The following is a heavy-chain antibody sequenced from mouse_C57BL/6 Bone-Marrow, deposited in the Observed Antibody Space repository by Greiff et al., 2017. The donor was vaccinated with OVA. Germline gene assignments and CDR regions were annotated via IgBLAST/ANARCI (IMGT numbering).Heavy chain of an antibody. D-gene: IGHD1-1*01. CDR3: ARRRVYYGSSMDFDY. CDR1: GYTFTDHT. J-gene: IGHJ2*01. V-gene: IGHV1-78*01. CDR2: IYPRDGST. Sequence: VKLVESDAELVKPGASVKISCKVSGYTFTDHTIHWMKQRPEQGLEWIGYIYPRDGSTKYNEKFKGKATLTADKSSSTAYMQLNSLTSEDSAVYFCARRRVYYGSSMDFDYWGQGTTLTVSS.